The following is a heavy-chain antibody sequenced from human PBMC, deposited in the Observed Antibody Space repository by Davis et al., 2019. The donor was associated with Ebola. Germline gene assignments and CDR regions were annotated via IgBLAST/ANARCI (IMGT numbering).Heavy chain of an antibody. V-gene: IGHV1-69*06. CDR2: IIPIFGTA. CDR3: ARDPPRHDILTGLFDY. J-gene: IGHJ4*02. CDR1: GGTFSSYA. Sequence: SVKVSCKASGGTFSSYAISWVRQAPGQGLEWMGGIIPIFGTANYAQKFQGRVTITADKSTSTAYMELSSLRSEDTAVYYCARDPPRHDILTGLFDYWGQGTLVTVSS. D-gene: IGHD3-9*01.